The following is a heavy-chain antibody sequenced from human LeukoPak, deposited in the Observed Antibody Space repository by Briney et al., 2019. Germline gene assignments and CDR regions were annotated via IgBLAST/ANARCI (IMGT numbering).Heavy chain of an antibody. D-gene: IGHD5-24*01. CDR3: AKGVSDGYRHYYYMDV. CDR2: ISSSGSTI. CDR1: GFTFSSYE. J-gene: IGHJ6*03. Sequence: PGGSLRLSCAASGFTFSSYEMNWVRQAPGKGLEWVSYISSSGSTIYYADSVKGRFTISRDNAKNSLYLQMNSLRAEDTAVYYCAKGVSDGYRHYYYMDVWGKGTTVTVSS. V-gene: IGHV3-48*03.